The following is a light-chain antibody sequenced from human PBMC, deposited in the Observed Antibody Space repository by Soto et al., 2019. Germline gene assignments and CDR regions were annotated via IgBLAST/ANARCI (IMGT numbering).Light chain of an antibody. Sequence: EIVLTQSPSPLSVSPGARATLSCSASLSVRSSYLAWYQQRPGQPPRLRMDGATRATGIPDRFSGSGSGTDFTLTISSLEPEDFAVYYCQQYGSSPITFGQGTRLEIK. CDR1: LSVRSSY. CDR2: GA. J-gene: IGKJ5*01. CDR3: QQYGSSPIT. V-gene: IGKV3-20*01.